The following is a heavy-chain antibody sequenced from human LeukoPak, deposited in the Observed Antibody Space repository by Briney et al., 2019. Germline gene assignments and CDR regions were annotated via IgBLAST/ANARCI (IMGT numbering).Heavy chain of an antibody. D-gene: IGHD3-22*01. CDR2: IRYDGGNK. Sequence: GGSLRLSCAASGFTFSDYGMHWVRQAPGKGLEWMAFIRYDGGNKFYADSLKGRFTISRDNSKNTVYLQMNSLRAEDTAVYYCATSLVVLITHDVFDIWGQGTMVTVSS. CDR3: ATSLVVLITHDVFDI. J-gene: IGHJ3*02. V-gene: IGHV3-30*02. CDR1: GFTFSDYG.